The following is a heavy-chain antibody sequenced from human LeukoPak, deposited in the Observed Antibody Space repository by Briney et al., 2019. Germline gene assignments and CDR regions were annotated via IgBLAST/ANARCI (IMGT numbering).Heavy chain of an antibody. CDR1: GYTFTSYD. V-gene: IGHV1-8*01. Sequence: GASVKVSCKASGYTFTSYDINWVRQATGQGLEWMGWMNPNSGNTSYARKFQGRVTMTRNTSIRTAYMELSSLRSEDTAVYYCARGGVDTSMVSFYYYFYAMDVWGQGTTVTVSS. D-gene: IGHD5-18*01. CDR2: MNPNSGNT. CDR3: ARGGVDTSMVSFYYYFYAMDV. J-gene: IGHJ6*02.